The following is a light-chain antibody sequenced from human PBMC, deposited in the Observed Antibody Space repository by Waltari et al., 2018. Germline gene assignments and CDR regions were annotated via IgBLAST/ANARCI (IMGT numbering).Light chain of an antibody. CDR2: EVN. CDR3: SSYISSTSVI. J-gene: IGLJ2*01. V-gene: IGLV2-23*02. CDR1: RSYVRNYNL. Sequence: QSALTQPASVSGSPGQSITISCTGTRSYVRNYNLVSWYQQHPGKAPKLMISEVNKRPSGVSNRFSGSKSGNTASLTISGLQSEDEASYYCSSYISSTSVIFGGGTKLTVL.